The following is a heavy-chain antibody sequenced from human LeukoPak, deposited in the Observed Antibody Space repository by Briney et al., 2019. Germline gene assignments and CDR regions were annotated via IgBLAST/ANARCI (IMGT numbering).Heavy chain of an antibody. CDR3: ARDAPISSGWYGGYYFDY. D-gene: IGHD6-19*01. Sequence: SGTLSLTCAVSGGSISSDSWWSWVRQSPGKGLEWIGEIYHSGSTNYNPSLRNRVAISLDKSKNQFSLKLSSVTAADTAVYYCARDAPISSGWYGGYYFDYWGQGTLVTVSS. CDR2: IYHSGST. CDR1: GGSISSDSW. J-gene: IGHJ4*02. V-gene: IGHV4-4*02.